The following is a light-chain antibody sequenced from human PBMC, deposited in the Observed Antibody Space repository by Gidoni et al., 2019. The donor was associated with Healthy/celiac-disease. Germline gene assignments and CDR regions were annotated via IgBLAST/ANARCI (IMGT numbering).Light chain of an antibody. CDR3: QSYDSSLSGPNWV. CDR2: GNS. V-gene: IGLV1-40*01. J-gene: IGLJ3*02. CDR1: SPNLGAGSD. Sequence: QSVLTQPPSVSGAPGQRVTISCTGSSPNLGAGSDVHWYQQLPGTAPKLLIYGNSNRPSGVPDRFSGSKSGTSASLAITGLQAEDEADYYCQSYDSSLSGPNWVFGGGTKLTVL.